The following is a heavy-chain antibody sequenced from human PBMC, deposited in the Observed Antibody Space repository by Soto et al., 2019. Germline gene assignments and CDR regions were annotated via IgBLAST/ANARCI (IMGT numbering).Heavy chain of an antibody. CDR1: GYSFTSYW. J-gene: IGHJ4*02. Sequence: GESLKISCKGSGYSFTSYWIGWVRQMPGKGLEWMGIIYPGDSDTRYSPSFQGQVTISADKSISTAYLQWSSLKASDTAMYYCARLETCGGDCYPGGFDYWGQGTLVTVSS. V-gene: IGHV5-51*01. CDR2: IYPGDSDT. D-gene: IGHD2-21*02. CDR3: ARLETCGGDCYPGGFDY.